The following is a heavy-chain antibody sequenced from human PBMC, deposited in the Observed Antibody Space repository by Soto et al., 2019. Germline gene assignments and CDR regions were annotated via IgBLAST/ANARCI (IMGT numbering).Heavy chain of an antibody. CDR1: GGTFSSYA. J-gene: IGHJ4*02. D-gene: IGHD6-19*01. CDR3: GRVAIAVADHYFDY. V-gene: IGHV1-69*01. CDR2: IIPIFGTA. Sequence: QVQLVQSGAEVKKPGSSVKVSCKASGGTFSSYAISWVRQAPGQGLEWMGGIIPIFGTANYAQKFQGRVTITADESTSTSYMELGSMRSEDTAVYYCGRVAIAVADHYFDYWGQGTLVTVSS.